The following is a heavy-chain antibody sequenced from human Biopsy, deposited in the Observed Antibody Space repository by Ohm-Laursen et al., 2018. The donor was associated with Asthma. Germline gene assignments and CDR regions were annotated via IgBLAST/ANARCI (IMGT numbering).Heavy chain of an antibody. CDR2: IMTVFGTT. CDR3: ARCQVGYSSGWSLLLKKIYYSGMDV. Sequence: SSANVSCKASGGTFSNFAISWVRQAPGQGLEWLGGIMTVFGTTNYAQKCQGRVTITADESTSTAYMEVTSLRSEDTAIYYCARCQVGYSSGWSLLLKKIYYSGMDVWGQGTAVTVSS. D-gene: IGHD6-19*01. V-gene: IGHV1-69*01. J-gene: IGHJ6*02. CDR1: GGTFSNFA.